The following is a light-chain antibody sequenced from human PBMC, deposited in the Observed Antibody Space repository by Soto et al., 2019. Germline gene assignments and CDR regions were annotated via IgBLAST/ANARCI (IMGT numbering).Light chain of an antibody. J-gene: IGKJ1*01. CDR3: QQYYTSSPWT. V-gene: IGKV1-6*01. Sequence: AIQMTQSPSSLSASVGDRVTISCRASQGIGNALGWYQQKPGKPPKVLIYGASNLQSGVPPRFSGSGSGTDFTLTITSVQPDDFATYYCQQYYTSSPWTFGQGTKVDIK. CDR1: QGIGNA. CDR2: GAS.